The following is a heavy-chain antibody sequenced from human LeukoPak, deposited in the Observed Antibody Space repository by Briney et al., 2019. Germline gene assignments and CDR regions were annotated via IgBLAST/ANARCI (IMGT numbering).Heavy chain of an antibody. D-gene: IGHD3-3*02. CDR1: GFTFSSYW. Sequence: GGSLRLSCAASGFTFSSYWVHWVRQAPGKGLVWVSPINSDGSSTSYADSVKGRFTISRDNAKNTLSLQMNSLRAEDTAVYYCASLDRVASFDPWGQGTLVTVSS. J-gene: IGHJ5*02. CDR2: INSDGSST. CDR3: ASLDRVASFDP. V-gene: IGHV3-74*01.